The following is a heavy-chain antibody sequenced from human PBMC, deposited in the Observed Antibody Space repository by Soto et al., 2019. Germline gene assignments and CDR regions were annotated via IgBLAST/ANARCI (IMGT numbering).Heavy chain of an antibody. J-gene: IGHJ5*02. V-gene: IGHV1-2*02. CDR2: INPNSGAT. CDR1: GYTFTAYY. CDR3: ARGGLVVANWFDP. Sequence: ASVKVSCKAPGYTFTAYYMHWVRQAPGQGLEWMGWINPNSGATNYAQKFQGRVTMTRDTSISTAYMDLSRLRSDDTAVYFCARGGLVVANWFDPWGQGTLVTVSS. D-gene: IGHD2-15*01.